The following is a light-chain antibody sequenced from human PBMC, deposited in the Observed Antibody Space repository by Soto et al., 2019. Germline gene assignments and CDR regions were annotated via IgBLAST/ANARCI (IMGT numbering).Light chain of an antibody. Sequence: QSVLTQPPSVSAAPGQTVTISCSGSSSNIGNNYVSWYQQLPGTAPKLLIYENNKRPSGIPDRFSGSKSGTSATLGITGLQTGDEADYYCGTWDSSLSARGVFGGGTKLTVL. CDR3: GTWDSSLSARGV. CDR2: ENN. J-gene: IGLJ3*02. V-gene: IGLV1-51*02. CDR1: SSNIGNNY.